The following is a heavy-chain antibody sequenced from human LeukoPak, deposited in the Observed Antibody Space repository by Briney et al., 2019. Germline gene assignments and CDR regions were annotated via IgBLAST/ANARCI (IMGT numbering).Heavy chain of an antibody. V-gene: IGHV4-4*07. CDR2: IYNSGST. CDR3: AREQSPYTEIYGMDV. D-gene: IGHD2-2*02. CDR1: GGSISSYY. J-gene: IGHJ6*02. Sequence: KPSETLSLTCTVSGGSISSYYWSWIRQPAGKGLGWSGRIYNSGSTDYNPSLKSRVTMSVDTSKSQFSLKLSSVTAADTAVYYCAREQSPYTEIYGMDVWGQGTTVTVSS.